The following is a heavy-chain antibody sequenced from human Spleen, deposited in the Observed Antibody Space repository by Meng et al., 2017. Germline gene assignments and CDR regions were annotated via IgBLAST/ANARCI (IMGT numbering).Heavy chain of an antibody. J-gene: IGHJ4*02. Sequence: VHLLESGGDLVKAGGSLRRSCVASGFYFSNAWMSWVRQAPGKGLELVGRIKSITDGGTAEYAAPVTGRFTISRDDSKSTLYLQMSGLRIDDTGLYYCTWDDKAVSDYWGQGTLVTVSS. CDR3: TWDDKAVSDY. CDR2: IKSITDGGTA. D-gene: IGHD3-9*01. V-gene: IGHV3-15*01. CDR1: GFYFSNAW.